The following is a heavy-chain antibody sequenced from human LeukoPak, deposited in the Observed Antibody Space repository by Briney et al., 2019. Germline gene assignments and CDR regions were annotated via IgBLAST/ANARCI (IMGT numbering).Heavy chain of an antibody. CDR2: INPSGGST. D-gene: IGHD3-22*01. V-gene: IGHV1-46*01. Sequence: ASVKVSCKASGYTFTSYYMRWVRQAPGQGLEWMGIINPSGGSTSYAQKFQGRVTMTRDTSTSTVYMELSSLRSEDTAVYYCAREPRSRYYYDSSGYRDYWGQGTLVTVSS. CDR3: AREPRSRYYYDSSGYRDY. CDR1: GYTFTSYY. J-gene: IGHJ4*02.